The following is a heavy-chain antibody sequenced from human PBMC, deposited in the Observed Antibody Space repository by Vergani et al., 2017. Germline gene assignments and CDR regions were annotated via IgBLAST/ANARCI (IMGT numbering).Heavy chain of an antibody. CDR2: IYHSGST. CDR3: ARLALVAGLDY. Sequence: QVQLQESGPGLVKPSETLSLTCAVSGYSISSGYYWGWIRQPPGKGLEWIGSIYHSGSTYYNPSLKSRVTISVDTSKNQFSLKLSSVTAADTAVYYCARLALVAGLDYWGQGTLVTVSS. J-gene: IGHJ4*02. D-gene: IGHD6-19*01. CDR1: GYSISSGYY. V-gene: IGHV4-38-2*01.